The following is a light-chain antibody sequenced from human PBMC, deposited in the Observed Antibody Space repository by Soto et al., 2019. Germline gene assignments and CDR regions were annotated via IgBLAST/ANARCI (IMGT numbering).Light chain of an antibody. CDR3: QQYGTSPIT. V-gene: IGKV3-20*01. Sequence: ENVLTQSPCTLSLSPGERATLSCRASQTVSSYLTWYQQRPGQAPRLLISGASRRATGIPDRFSGSGSGTDFTLTISRLEPEDFALYYCQQYGTSPIT. CDR2: GAS. CDR1: QTVSSY. J-gene: IGKJ5*01.